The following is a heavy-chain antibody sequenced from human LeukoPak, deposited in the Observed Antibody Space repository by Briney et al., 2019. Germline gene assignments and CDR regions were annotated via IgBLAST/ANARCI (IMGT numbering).Heavy chain of an antibody. V-gene: IGHV1-8*01. J-gene: IGHJ5*02. CDR3: ARGRTSWYGTNNWFDP. D-gene: IGHD6-13*01. CDR2: MNPSSGNT. CDR1: GYTFTTYD. Sequence: ASVKVSCKASGYTFTTYDINWVRQATGQGLEWMGWMNPSSGNTGYAQKVRGRVTMSRDNSISTAYMELSSLTSEDTAVYYCARGRTSWYGTNNWFDPWGQGTLVTVSS.